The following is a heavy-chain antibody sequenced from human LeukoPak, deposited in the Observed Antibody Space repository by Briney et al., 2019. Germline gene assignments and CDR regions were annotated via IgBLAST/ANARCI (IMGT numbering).Heavy chain of an antibody. CDR2: IIPIFGTA. J-gene: IGHJ5*02. V-gene: IGHV1-69*01. CDR3: ASTNRITMVRGGFDP. D-gene: IGHD3-10*01. Sequence: GASVKVSCKASGGTFSSYAISWVRQAPGQGLGWMGGIIPIFGTANYAQKFQGRVTITAEESTSTAYLELSSLRSEDTAVYYCASTNRITMVRGGFDPWGQGTLVTVSS. CDR1: GGTFSSYA.